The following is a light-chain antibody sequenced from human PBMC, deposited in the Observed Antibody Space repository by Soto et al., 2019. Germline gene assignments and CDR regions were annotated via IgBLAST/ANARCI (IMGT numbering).Light chain of an antibody. Sequence: DIQMTQSPPSVAASVGDRVTITCRASQDISSWLAWYQQKPGRAPKLLFYAASSYQVGVPSRFNGSGSGTDCPRTIRRLRPEDFATYYCKQSHSFPIPFGHPTRLPIK. CDR3: KQSHSFPIP. CDR2: AAS. CDR1: QDISSW. J-gene: IGKJ5*01. V-gene: IGKV1-12*01.